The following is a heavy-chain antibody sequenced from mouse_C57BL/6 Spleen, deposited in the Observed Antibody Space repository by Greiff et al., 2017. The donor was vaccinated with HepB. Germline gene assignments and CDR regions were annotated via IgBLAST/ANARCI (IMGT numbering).Heavy chain of an antibody. CDR1: GYAFSSSW. Sequence: QVQLQQPGAELVKPGASVKLSCKASGYAFSSSWMNWVKQRPGKGLEWIGRIYPGDGDTNYNGKFKGKATLTADKSSSTAYMQLSSLTSEDSAVYFCARNYYGSSHGYAMDYWGQGTSVTVSS. D-gene: IGHD1-1*01. J-gene: IGHJ4*01. CDR3: ARNYYGSSHGYAMDY. V-gene: IGHV1-82*01. CDR2: IYPGDGDT.